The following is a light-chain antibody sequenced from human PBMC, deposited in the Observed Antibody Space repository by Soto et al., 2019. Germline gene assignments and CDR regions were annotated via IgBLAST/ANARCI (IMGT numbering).Light chain of an antibody. CDR1: SSNIGAGYD. Sequence: QSVLTQPPSVSGAPGQRVTISCTESSSNIGAGYDVHWYQQLPGTAPKLLIYGNSNRTSGVPDRFSGSKSGTSASLAITGLQAEDEVDYYCQSYDSSLSGWVFGGGTKLTVL. CDR2: GNS. J-gene: IGLJ3*02. V-gene: IGLV1-40*01. CDR3: QSYDSSLSGWV.